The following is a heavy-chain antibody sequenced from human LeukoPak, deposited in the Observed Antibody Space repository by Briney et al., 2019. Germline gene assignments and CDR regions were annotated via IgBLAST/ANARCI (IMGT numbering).Heavy chain of an antibody. CDR1: GFTFDDYN. CDR2: ITWNSDST. CDR3: AKDKWLRGYYYYYMDV. Sequence: GGSLRLSCAASGFTFDDYNMHWVRQAQGKGLEWVSLITWNSDSTYYADSVEGRFTISRDNSKNSLYLQMNSLRTEDTALYYCAKDKWLRGYYYYYMDVWGKGTTVTVSS. V-gene: IGHV3-43*01. D-gene: IGHD5-12*01. J-gene: IGHJ6*03.